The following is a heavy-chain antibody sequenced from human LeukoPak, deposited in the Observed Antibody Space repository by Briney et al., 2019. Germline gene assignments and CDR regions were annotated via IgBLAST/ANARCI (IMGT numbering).Heavy chain of an antibody. J-gene: IGHJ4*02. Sequence: GGSLRLSCAASGFTFSNYWMHWVRQAPGKGLVWVSRINSDGINTSYADSVKGRFTISRDNAKNTLNLQMNSLRAEDTAVYYCARGSYTYFDYWGQGALVTVSS. CDR3: ARGSYTYFDY. V-gene: IGHV3-74*01. CDR2: INSDGINT. CDR1: GFTFSNYW. D-gene: IGHD1-26*01.